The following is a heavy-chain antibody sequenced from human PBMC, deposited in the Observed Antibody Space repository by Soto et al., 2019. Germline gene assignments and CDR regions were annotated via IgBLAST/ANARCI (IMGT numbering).Heavy chain of an antibody. CDR3: AKGRTGSEKNNWFDP. J-gene: IGHJ5*02. CDR2: ISWNSGSI. D-gene: IGHD1-1*01. V-gene: IGHV3-9*01. CDR1: GFIFDDYA. Sequence: DVQLAESGGGLVQPGRSLRLSCAASGFIFDDYAMHWVRQAPGKGPEWVSGISWNSGSIGYADSVKGRFTISRDNAKNSLYLQMNSLRAEDTALYYCAKGRTGSEKNNWFDPWGQGTLVTVSS.